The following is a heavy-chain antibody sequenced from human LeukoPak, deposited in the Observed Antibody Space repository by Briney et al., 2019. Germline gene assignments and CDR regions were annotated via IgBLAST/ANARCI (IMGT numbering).Heavy chain of an antibody. V-gene: IGHV4-59*12. Sequence: SETLSLTCTVSGGSISSYYWSWIRQPPGKGLEWIGYIYYSGSTNYNPSLKSRVTISVDTSKNQFSLKLSSVTAADTAVYYCARGLGASSWYNYYYYMDVWGKGTTVTVSS. J-gene: IGHJ6*03. D-gene: IGHD6-13*01. CDR1: GGSISSYY. CDR3: ARGLGASSWYNYYYYMDV. CDR2: IYYSGST.